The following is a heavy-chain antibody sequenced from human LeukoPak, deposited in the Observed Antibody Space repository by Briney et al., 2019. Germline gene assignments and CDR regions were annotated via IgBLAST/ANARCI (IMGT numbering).Heavy chain of an antibody. CDR1: GFTFSSYG. CDR3: AKEGGIAAAGTFDP. CDR2: IRYDGSNK. Sequence: GGSLRLSCAASGFTFSSYGMHWVRQAPGKGLEWVAFIRYDGSNKYYADSVKGRFTISRDNSKNTLYLQMNSLRAEDTAVYYCAKEGGIAAAGTFDPWGQGTLVTVST. V-gene: IGHV3-30*02. J-gene: IGHJ5*02. D-gene: IGHD6-13*01.